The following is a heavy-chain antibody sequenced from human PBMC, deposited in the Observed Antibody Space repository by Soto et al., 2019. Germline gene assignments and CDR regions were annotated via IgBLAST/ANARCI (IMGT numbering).Heavy chain of an antibody. CDR2: IYYSGST. D-gene: IGHD6-6*01. CDR3: AREGGSSSSSPFDY. J-gene: IGHJ4*02. Sequence: SETLSLTCTVSGGSISSYYWSWIRQPPGKGLEWIGYIYYSGSTNYNPSLKSRVTISVDTSKNQFSLKLSSVTAADTAVYYCAREGGSSSSSPFDYWGQGTLVTVSS. CDR1: GGSISSYY. V-gene: IGHV4-59*01.